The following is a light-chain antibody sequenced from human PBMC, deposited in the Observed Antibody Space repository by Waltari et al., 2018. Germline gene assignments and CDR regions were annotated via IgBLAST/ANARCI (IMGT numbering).Light chain of an antibody. Sequence: TVPYPTHPYIRTQLNCYQKKPATAPKLLIYAASTLHRGVPSRFSASASGTDFTLTVTNLQPDDFAVYFCQQSFSSPWTFGQGTRV. J-gene: IGKJ1*01. CDR3: QQSFSSPWT. V-gene: IGKV1-39*01. CDR1: PYIRTQ. CDR2: AAS.